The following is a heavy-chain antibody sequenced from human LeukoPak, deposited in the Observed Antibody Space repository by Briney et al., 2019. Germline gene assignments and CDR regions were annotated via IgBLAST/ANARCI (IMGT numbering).Heavy chain of an antibody. CDR3: AKEGYCSGGDCYTYFDY. J-gene: IGHJ4*02. Sequence: GGSLRLSCAASGFTFSSYAMSWVRRAPGKGLEWVSGISGSGGSTYYADSVKGRFTISRDNSKNMLYLQMNSLRAEDTAVYYCAKEGYCSGGDCYTYFDYWGQGSLVTVSS. CDR1: GFTFSSYA. CDR2: ISGSGGST. V-gene: IGHV3-23*01. D-gene: IGHD2-15*01.